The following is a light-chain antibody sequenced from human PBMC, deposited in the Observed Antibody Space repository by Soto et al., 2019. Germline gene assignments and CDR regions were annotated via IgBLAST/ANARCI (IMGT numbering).Light chain of an antibody. CDR3: FSFTTTCTHV. Sequence: SMLSPPSSLPGSPLQSRRISCTGTISDIGAYDYFSWFQQHPGKSPNLIISEVNNRPSGVSNRFSGSKSGNTAYLTISGLQVEDEAEYFCFSFTTTCTHVFGTRTEVT. J-gene: IGLJ1*01. V-gene: IGLV2-14*01. CDR1: ISDIGAYDY. CDR2: EVN.